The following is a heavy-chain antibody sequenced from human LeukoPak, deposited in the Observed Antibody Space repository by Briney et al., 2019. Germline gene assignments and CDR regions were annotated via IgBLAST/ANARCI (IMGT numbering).Heavy chain of an antibody. CDR1: GYTFTGYY. J-gene: IGHJ4*02. D-gene: IGHD6-19*01. Sequence: ASVKVSCKASGYTFTGYYMHWVRQAPGQGLEGMGWINPNSGGTNYAQKFQGRVTMTRDTSISTAYMELSRLRSDDTAVYYCARGEGSGWDNNDYWGQGTLVTVSS. CDR2: INPNSGGT. V-gene: IGHV1-2*02. CDR3: ARGEGSGWDNNDY.